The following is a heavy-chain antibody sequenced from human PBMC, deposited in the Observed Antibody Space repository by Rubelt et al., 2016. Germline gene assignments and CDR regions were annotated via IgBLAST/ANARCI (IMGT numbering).Heavy chain of an antibody. CDR1: GFSLSTSGVG. D-gene: IGHD3-10*01. J-gene: IGHJ4*02. CDR2: IYWNDDK. Sequence: QITLKESGPTLVKPTQTLTLTCTFSGFSLSTSGVGVGWIRQPPGKALEWLALIYWNDDKRYSPSLKSRLTITKDTSKNQVVLTMTNMDPVDTATYYCARTKKFGESTRYYFDYWGQGTLVTVSS. V-gene: IGHV2-5*01. CDR3: ARTKKFGESTRYYFDY.